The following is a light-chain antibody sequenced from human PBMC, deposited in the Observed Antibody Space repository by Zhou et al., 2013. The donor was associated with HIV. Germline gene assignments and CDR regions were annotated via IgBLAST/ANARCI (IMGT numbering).Light chain of an antibody. Sequence: DIQMTQSPSSVSASVGDRVTITCRASQDIRTWLAWYQQKVGEAPQLLIYDASSLQSGVPSRFSGSGSGTEFTLTISSLQPEDFATYYCQQSYSTPPYTFGQGTKLEIK. CDR2: DAS. J-gene: IGKJ2*01. V-gene: IGKV1-12*01. CDR3: QQSYSTPPYT. CDR1: QDIRTW.